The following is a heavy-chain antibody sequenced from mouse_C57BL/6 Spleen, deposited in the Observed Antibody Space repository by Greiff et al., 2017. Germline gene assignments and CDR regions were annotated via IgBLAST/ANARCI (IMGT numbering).Heavy chain of an antibody. CDR2: IDPENGDT. J-gene: IGHJ1*03. V-gene: IGHV14-4*01. CDR3: TKVVAVYWYFDD. Sequence: EVQRVESGAELVRPGASVKLSCTASGFNIKDDYMHWVKQRPEQGLEWIGWIDPENGDTEYASKFQGKATITADTSSNTAYLQLSSLTSEDTAVYYCTKVVAVYWYFDDWGTGTTVTVSS. D-gene: IGHD1-1*01. CDR1: GFNIKDDY.